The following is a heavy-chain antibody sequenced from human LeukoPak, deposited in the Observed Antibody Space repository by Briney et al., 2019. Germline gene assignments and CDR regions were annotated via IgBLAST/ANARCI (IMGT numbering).Heavy chain of an antibody. CDR3: ARDRNTINWFYY. CDR1: GGSISSSTYH. Sequence: SETLSLTCTVSGGSISSSTYHWGWIRQPPGQGLEWIASMSYSGSTYYNPSLTSRVTLSVDTSKTQPSLKMTSVTAADTAVYYCARDRNTINWFYYWGQGTLVTVSS. CDR2: MSYSGST. V-gene: IGHV4-39*07. J-gene: IGHJ5*01. D-gene: IGHD1-14*01.